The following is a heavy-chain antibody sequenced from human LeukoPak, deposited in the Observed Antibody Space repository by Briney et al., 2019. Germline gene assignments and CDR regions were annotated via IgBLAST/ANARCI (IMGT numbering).Heavy chain of an antibody. Sequence: GGSLRLSCTASGFTFSDYDMNWVRLAPGKGLEWVSSISGRSSHMYYTDSAKGRFTISRDNAKNSLCLQMNSLRAEDTAVYYCARAFPPLRTSAAGDFWGQGTLVTVSS. CDR1: GFTFSDYD. V-gene: IGHV3-21*06. CDR2: ISGRSSHM. D-gene: IGHD6-25*01. CDR3: ARAFPPLRTSAAGDF. J-gene: IGHJ4*02.